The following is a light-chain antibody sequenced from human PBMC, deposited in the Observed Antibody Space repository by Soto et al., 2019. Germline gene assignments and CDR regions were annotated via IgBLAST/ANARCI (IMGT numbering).Light chain of an antibody. J-gene: IGKJ1*01. CDR2: SAS. Sequence: DIRMTQSPSTLSASLGDRVTISCRARRNIDSWLAWYQQRPGGIPQLLIYSASNLQNGVPSRFSGSGSGTDFTLTINGLQPDDFATYYCQEFHSSSRTFGQGTRV. CDR1: RNIDSW. CDR3: QEFHSSSRT. V-gene: IGKV1-5*03.